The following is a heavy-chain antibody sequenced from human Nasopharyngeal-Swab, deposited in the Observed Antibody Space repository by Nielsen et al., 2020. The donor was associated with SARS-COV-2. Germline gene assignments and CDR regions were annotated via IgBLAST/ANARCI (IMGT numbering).Heavy chain of an antibody. J-gene: IGHJ5*02. CDR2: IGGSGGGT. CDR1: GITFSTYA. CDR3: AKGRTRGSWYGDWFDP. D-gene: IGHD6-13*01. Sequence: GESLKISCAASGITFSTYAMSWVRQAPGKGLEWVSVIGGSGGGTRYTDSVKGRFTISRDNSKNTLYLQMNSLRAEDTAVYYCAKGRTRGSWYGDWFDPWGQGTLVTASS. V-gene: IGHV3-23*01.